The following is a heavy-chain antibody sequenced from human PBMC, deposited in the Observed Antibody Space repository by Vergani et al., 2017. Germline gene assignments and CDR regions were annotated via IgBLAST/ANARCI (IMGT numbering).Heavy chain of an antibody. D-gene: IGHD2/OR15-2a*01. V-gene: IGHV3-33*01. CDR3: ARDPHPVIRGGDAFDI. J-gene: IGHJ3*02. CDR1: GFTFSSYG. Sequence: QVQLVESGGGVVQPGRSLRLSCAASGFTFSSYGMHWVRQAPGKGLEWVAVIWYDGSNKYYADSVKGRFTISRDNSKNTLYLQMNSLRAEDTAVYYCARDPHPVIRGGDAFDIWGQGTMVTVSS. CDR2: IWYDGSNK.